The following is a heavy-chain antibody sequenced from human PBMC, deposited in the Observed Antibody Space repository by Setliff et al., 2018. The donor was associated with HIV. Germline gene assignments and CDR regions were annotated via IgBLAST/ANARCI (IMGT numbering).Heavy chain of an antibody. CDR2: INPSDGST. V-gene: IGHV1-46*01. CDR1: GYSFTSCF. J-gene: IGHJ4*02. D-gene: IGHD6-13*01. CDR3: ARECHIAAADARLANYFDY. Sequence: ASVKVSCKASGYSFTSCFMHWVRQAPGQGLEYMGIINPSDGSTAYVEKFQGRVTMTSDTSANTVYMELSSLRSEDTAVYICARECHIAAADARLANYFDYWGQGTLVTVSS.